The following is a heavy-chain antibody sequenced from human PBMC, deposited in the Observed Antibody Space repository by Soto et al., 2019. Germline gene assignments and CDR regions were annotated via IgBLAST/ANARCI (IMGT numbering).Heavy chain of an antibody. D-gene: IGHD3-3*01. J-gene: IGHJ6*02. CDR1: GFTFSSSA. CDR3: ANFGVAHYRYYSMDV. V-gene: IGHV3-23*01. Sequence: PGGSLRLSCAASGFTFSSSAMSWVRQAPGKGLEWVSAISGSGGSTYYADSVKGRFTISRDNSKNTLYLQMNSLRAEDTAVYYCANFGVAHYRYYSMDVWGQGTTVTVSS. CDR2: ISGSGGST.